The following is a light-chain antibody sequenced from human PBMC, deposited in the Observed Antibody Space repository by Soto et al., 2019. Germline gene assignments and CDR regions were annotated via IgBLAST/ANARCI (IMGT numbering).Light chain of an antibody. Sequence: EIVLTQSPLSLPVTPGEPASISCRSSRNLLHSNGYYYLDWYLQKPGQSPQLLIYLGSNRASGVPDRFSGSGSGTDFTLTISRVEAEDVGVYFCAQRLATPFTFCGGTKVDIK. V-gene: IGKV2-28*01. CDR3: AQRLATPFT. CDR1: RNLLHSNGYYY. J-gene: IGKJ4*01. CDR2: LGS.